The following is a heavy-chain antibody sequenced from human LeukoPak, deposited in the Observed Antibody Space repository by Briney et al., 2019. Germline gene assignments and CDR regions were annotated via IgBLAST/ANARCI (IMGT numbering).Heavy chain of an antibody. V-gene: IGHV4-59*01. D-gene: IGHD2-15*01. CDR3: ARWIEVVDAFDI. CDR1: GVSISSYY. J-gene: IGHJ3*02. CDR2: IYYSGST. Sequence: NASETLSLTCTVSGVSISSYYWSWIRQPPGKGLEWIGYIYYSGSTNYNPSLKSRVTISVDTSKNQFSLKLSSVTAADTAVYYCARWIEVVDAFDIWGQGTMVTVSS.